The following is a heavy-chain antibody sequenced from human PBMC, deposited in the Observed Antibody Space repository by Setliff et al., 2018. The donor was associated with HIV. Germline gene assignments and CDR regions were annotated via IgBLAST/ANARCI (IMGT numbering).Heavy chain of an antibody. CDR2: IYYIGST. V-gene: IGHV4-39*02. Sequence: SETLSLTCTVSGGSISSSNYYWGWIRQPPGKGLELIGTIYYIGSTSYNPSLESRVTISVDTSKNHFSLKLSSVTAADTAVYYCARSLLPSITVAGTIGYWGQGSLVTVSS. J-gene: IGHJ4*02. D-gene: IGHD6-19*01. CDR3: ARSLLPSITVAGTIGY. CDR1: GGSISSSNYY.